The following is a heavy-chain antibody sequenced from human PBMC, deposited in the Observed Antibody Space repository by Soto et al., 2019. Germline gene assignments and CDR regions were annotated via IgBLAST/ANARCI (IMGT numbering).Heavy chain of an antibody. D-gene: IGHD5-18*01. V-gene: IGHV3-74*01. J-gene: IGHJ4*02. CDR3: ARVYSSLSSYDY. CDR1: GFTFSTFW. CDR2: ISSGGSRT. Sequence: PGGSLRLSCAASGFTFSTFWMHWVRQAPGKGLVWVSRISSGGSRTSYADSVKGRFTISRDNAKNTLYLQMNSLRAEDTAIYYCARVYSSLSSYDYWGQGTLVTVSS.